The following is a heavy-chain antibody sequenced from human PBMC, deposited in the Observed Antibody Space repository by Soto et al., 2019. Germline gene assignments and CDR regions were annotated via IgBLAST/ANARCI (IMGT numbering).Heavy chain of an antibody. D-gene: IGHD2-15*01. V-gene: IGHV3-23*01. CDR2: IGVNGHST. Sequence: EVQLLESGGGLVQPGGSLRLSCVASGFTFTNFAMTWVRQPPGKRLEWVAAIGVNGHSTYHADSVKGRFTISRDNSKNLLYLQMGSLRAEDTAIYYCVKGEKYCIDGICYRDYWGRGTLVTVSS. CDR3: VKGEKYCIDGICYRDY. CDR1: GFTFTNFA. J-gene: IGHJ4*02.